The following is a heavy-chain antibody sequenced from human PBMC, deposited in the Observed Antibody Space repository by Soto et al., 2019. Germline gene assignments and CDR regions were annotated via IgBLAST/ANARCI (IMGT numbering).Heavy chain of an antibody. CDR1: GFTFSSYA. CDR3: ARQGASSSSWTLGDY. Sequence: QVQLVESGGGVVQPGRSLRLSCAASGFTFSSYAMHRVRQAPGKGLEWVAVISYDGSNKYYADSVKGRFTISRDNSKNTLYLQMNSLRAEDTAVYYCARQGASSSSWTLGDYWGQGTLVTVSS. V-gene: IGHV3-30-3*01. J-gene: IGHJ4*02. CDR2: ISYDGSNK. D-gene: IGHD6-13*01.